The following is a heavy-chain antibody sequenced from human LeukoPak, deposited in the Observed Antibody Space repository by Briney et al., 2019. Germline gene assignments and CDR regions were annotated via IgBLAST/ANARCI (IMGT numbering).Heavy chain of an antibody. Sequence: SGGSLRLSCAASGFPFSNHGMHWVRQAPGKGLEWVAIIWYDGSNKYYADSVKGRFTISRDSSKNTLYLQMNSLRAEDTAVYYCAREGGGKEFDYWGQGTLVTVSS. D-gene: IGHD3-16*01. CDR1: GFPFSNHG. J-gene: IGHJ4*02. CDR2: IWYDGSNK. CDR3: AREGGGKEFDY. V-gene: IGHV3-33*08.